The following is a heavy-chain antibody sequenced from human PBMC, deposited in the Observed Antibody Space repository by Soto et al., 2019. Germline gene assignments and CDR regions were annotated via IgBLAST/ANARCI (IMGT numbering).Heavy chain of an antibody. V-gene: IGHV3-30-3*01. CDR2: ISYDGTNK. D-gene: IGHD3-16*01. J-gene: IGHJ4*02. CDR1: GFTFSTYA. CDR3: ARDGASY. Sequence: QVQLVESAGGVIQPGRSLRLSCAASGFTFSTYAMHWLRQAPGKGLEWVAVISYDGTNKYYADSVKGRFTISRDNSKNTLYLQMNSLRAEDTAVFYCARDGASYWGQGTPVIVSS.